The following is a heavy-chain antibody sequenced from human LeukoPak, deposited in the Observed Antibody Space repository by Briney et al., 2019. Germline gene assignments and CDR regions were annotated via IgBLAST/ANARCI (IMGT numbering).Heavy chain of an antibody. J-gene: IGHJ4*02. CDR2: ISSSSSTI. V-gene: IGHV3-48*04. Sequence: PGGSLRLSCAASGFTFSSYGMNWVRQAPGRGLEWVSYISSSSSTIYYADSVKGRFTISTDSAKSSLYLQMSSLRAEDTAVYYCIRAFDCWGQGALVTVSS. CDR1: GFTFSSYG. CDR3: IRAFDC. D-gene: IGHD3-3*02.